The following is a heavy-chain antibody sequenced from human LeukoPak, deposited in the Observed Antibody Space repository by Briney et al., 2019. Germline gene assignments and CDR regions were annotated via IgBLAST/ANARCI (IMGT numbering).Heavy chain of an antibody. CDR2: ISGSGGST. J-gene: IGHJ4*02. D-gene: IGHD3-22*01. V-gene: IGHV3-23*01. CDR1: GFTFSSYA. CDR3: AKDQSSYYYDSSGGVFDY. Sequence: PGGSLRLSCAASGFTFSSYAMSWVRQAPGKGLEWVSAISGSGGSTYYADSVKGRFTISRDNSKNTLYLQMNSLRAEDTAVYYCAKDQSSYYYDSSGGVFDYWGQGTLGTVFS.